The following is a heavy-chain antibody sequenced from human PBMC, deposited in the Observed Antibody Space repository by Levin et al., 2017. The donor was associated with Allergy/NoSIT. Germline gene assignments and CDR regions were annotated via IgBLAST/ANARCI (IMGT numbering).Heavy chain of an antibody. CDR1: GGSISSSSYY. CDR3: ARRGTRILWPFDY. V-gene: IGHV4-39*01. CDR2: IYYSGST. Sequence: SETLSLTCTVSGGSISSSSYYWGWIRQPPGKGLEWVGSIYYSGSTYYNPSLKSRVTISVDTSKNQFSLKLSSVTAADTAVYYCARRGTRILWPFDYWGQGTLVTVSS. D-gene: IGHD3-16*01. J-gene: IGHJ4*02.